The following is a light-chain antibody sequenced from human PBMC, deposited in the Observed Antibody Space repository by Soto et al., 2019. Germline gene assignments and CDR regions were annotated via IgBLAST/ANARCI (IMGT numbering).Light chain of an antibody. Sequence: QCVLTQPDSVSRSPGESITISCTGTNSDIGGYNYVSWYQQYPGKAPKLVIYDVNNRPSGVSNRFSGSKSGYTASLTISGLQAEDDAHYYCSSYVSYLTLDVFGTGTKVTVL. J-gene: IGLJ1*01. CDR1: NSDIGGYNY. CDR2: DVN. CDR3: SSYVSYLTLDV. V-gene: IGLV2-14*03.